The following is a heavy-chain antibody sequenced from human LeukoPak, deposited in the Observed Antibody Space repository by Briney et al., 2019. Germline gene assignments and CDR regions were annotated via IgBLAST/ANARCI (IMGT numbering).Heavy chain of an antibody. CDR1: GYTLTELS. J-gene: IGHJ4*02. CDR3: ATLPRFSSGWYPYYFDY. Sequence: ASVKVSCKVSGYTLTELSMHWVRQAPGKGLEWMGGFDPEDGETIYAQKFQGRVTMTEDTSTDTAYMELSSLRSEDTAVYYCATLPRFSSGWYPYYFDYWGQGTLVTVSS. V-gene: IGHV1-24*01. CDR2: FDPEDGET. D-gene: IGHD6-19*01.